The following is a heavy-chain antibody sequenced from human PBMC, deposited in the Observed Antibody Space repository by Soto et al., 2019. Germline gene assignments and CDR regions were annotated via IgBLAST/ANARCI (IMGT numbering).Heavy chain of an antibody. J-gene: IGHJ4*02. CDR2: ISGSGGST. V-gene: IGHV3-23*01. D-gene: IGHD2-2*01. Sequence: PGGSLRLSCAASGFTFSSYAMSWVRQAPGKGLEWVSAISGSGGSTYYADSVKGRFTISRDNSKNTLYLQMNSLRAEDTAVYYCAKDSRIVVVPAAMFPADYWGQGTLVTVSS. CDR1: GFTFSSYA. CDR3: AKDSRIVVVPAAMFPADY.